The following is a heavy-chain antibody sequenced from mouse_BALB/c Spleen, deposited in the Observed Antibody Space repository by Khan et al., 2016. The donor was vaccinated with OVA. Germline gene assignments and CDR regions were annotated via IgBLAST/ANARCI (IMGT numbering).Heavy chain of an antibody. CDR1: GFSLTNYG. J-gene: IGHJ4*01. V-gene: IGHV2-6-1*01. CDR2: IWSDGST. CDR3: ARQPYYHYNIMDY. Sequence: QVQLKHSGPGLVAPSQSLSITCTISGFSLTNYGVHWVRQPPGKGLEWLVVIWSDGSTTYNSDLKSRLNISKDNSKSQVFLKMNSLQTDDTAMYYCARQPYYHYNIMDYWGQGTSVTVSS. D-gene: IGHD2-10*01.